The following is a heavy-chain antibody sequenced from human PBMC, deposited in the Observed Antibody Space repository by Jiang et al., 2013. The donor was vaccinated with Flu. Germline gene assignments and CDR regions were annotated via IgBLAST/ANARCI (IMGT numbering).Heavy chain of an antibody. V-gene: IGHV3-30-3*01. CDR3: AREETYYYDSSGSKPGYNWFDP. CDR1: GFTFSSYA. D-gene: IGHD3-22*01. J-gene: IGHJ5*02. CDR2: ISYDGSNK. Sequence: PGGSLRLSCAASGFTFSSYAMHWVRQAPGKGLEWVAVISYDGSNKYYADSVKGRFTISRDNSKNTLYLQMNSLRAEDTAVYYCAREETYYYDSSGSKPGYNWFDPWGQGTLVTVSS.